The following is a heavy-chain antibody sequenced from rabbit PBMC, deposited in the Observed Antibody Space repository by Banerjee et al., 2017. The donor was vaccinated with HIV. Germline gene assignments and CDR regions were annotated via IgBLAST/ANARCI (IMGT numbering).Heavy chain of an antibody. CDR3: ARDRYTSDSGYWWYYFNL. CDR2: ISASNGYT. Sequence: QSLEESGGGLVKPGASLTLTCTASGFSFSGDYDMCWVRQAPGKGLEWIGCISASNGYTYYASWAKGRFTISKTSSTTVTLQMTSLTAADTATYFCARDRYTSDSGYWWYYFNLWGPGTLVTVS. J-gene: IGHJ4*01. CDR1: GFSFSGDYD. D-gene: IGHD1-1*01. V-gene: IGHV1S40*01.